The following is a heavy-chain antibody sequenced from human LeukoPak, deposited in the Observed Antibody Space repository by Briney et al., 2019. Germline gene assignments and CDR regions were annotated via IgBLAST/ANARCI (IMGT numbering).Heavy chain of an antibody. CDR3: ARRVGGGWSNWFDP. CDR1: GGSISSYY. Sequence: PSETLSLTCTVSGGSISSYYWSWIRHPPGKGLECIGYIYSSGSTNYNPALKSRVTISVDTSKNQFSLKLSSVTAADTAVYYCARRVGGGWSNWFDPWGQGTLVTVSS. J-gene: IGHJ5*02. V-gene: IGHV4-4*09. D-gene: IGHD2-15*01. CDR2: IYSSGST.